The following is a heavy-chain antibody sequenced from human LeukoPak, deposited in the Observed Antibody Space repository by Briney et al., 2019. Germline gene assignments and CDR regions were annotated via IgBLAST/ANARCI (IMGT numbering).Heavy chain of an antibody. CDR3: AKDRGY. CDR1: GFTFTVYA. V-gene: IGHV3-23*01. Sequence: PGGSLRLSCAASGFTFTVYAMNWVRQAPGKGLEWVAGISGSGGSTSYADSVRGRFTISRDNSKNTLYLQMDCLRGEDTAVYYCAKDRGYWGQGTLVTVSS. CDR2: ISGSGGST. J-gene: IGHJ4*02.